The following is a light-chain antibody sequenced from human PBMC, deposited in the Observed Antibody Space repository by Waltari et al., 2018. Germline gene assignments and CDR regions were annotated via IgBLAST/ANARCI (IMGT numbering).Light chain of an antibody. CDR2: SNN. CDR3: AAWDDSLNGPVV. CDR1: SSNIGSNT. V-gene: IGLV1-44*01. Sequence: QSVLTQPPSASGTPGQGVTISCSGSSSNIGSNTVTWYQQLPGTAPKLLIYSNNQRPAGVPDRFSGSKSGTSASLAISGLQSEDEADYYCAAWDDSLNGPVVFGGGTKLTVL. J-gene: IGLJ2*01.